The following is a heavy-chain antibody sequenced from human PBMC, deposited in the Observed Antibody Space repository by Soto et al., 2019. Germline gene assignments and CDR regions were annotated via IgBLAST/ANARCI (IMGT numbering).Heavy chain of an antibody. CDR3: ARDKITGGFGY. V-gene: IGHV4-34*01. Sequence: QVQLQQWGAGLLKPSETLSLTSAVYGGSFRGYYWSWIRQPPGTGLEWIGESNHSGSTNYNTSLKSRVTIAVDTSKNQFSLKLTSVTAADSGVYYCARDKITGGFGYWGQGTLVTVSS. CDR2: SNHSGST. CDR1: GGSFRGYY. J-gene: IGHJ4*02. D-gene: IGHD2-8*02.